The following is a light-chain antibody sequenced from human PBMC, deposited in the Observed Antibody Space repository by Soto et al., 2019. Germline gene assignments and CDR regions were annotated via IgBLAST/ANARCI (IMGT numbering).Light chain of an antibody. V-gene: IGLV2-11*01. CDR3: CSYAGPYSYV. CDR2: DVT. J-gene: IGLJ1*01. CDR1: SSDVGAYNY. Sequence: QSALTQPRSVSGSPGQSVTISCTGTSSDVGAYNYVSWYQQHPGNAPKLMIYDVTKRPSGVPDRFSGSKSANTASLTISGLQAEDEGDYICCSYAGPYSYVFGTGTKVTVL.